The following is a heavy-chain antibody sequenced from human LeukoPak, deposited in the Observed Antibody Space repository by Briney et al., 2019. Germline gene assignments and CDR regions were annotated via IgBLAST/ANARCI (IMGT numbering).Heavy chain of an antibody. J-gene: IGHJ4*02. CDR3: ARLGGGSYYRHFDY. D-gene: IGHD1-26*01. CDR1: GGSISGYY. Sequence: SETLSLTCTVSGGSISGYYWSWIRQPPGKGLEWIGYIYYTGSTNYNPSLKSRVTISVDTSKNQFSLTLSSVTAADTAVYYCARLGGGSYYRHFDYWGQGILVTVSS. CDR2: IYYTGST. V-gene: IGHV4-59*01.